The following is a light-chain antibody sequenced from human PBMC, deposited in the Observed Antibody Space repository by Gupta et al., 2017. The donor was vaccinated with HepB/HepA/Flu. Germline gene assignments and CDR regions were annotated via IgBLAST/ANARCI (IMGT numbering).Light chain of an antibody. J-gene: IGLJ1*01. V-gene: IGLV1-47*02. CDR3: AAGDNSLSAYV. CDR2: NDD. CDR1: SSNVGRDN. Sequence: QPVLTQPPSASGTPGQRVAISCSGSSSNVGRDNVYWYRQLPGTAPKLLIYNDDRRPSGVPDLFSGSKSGTSASLAISGLRSEDESDYYCAAGDNSLSAYVFGTGTWVTVL.